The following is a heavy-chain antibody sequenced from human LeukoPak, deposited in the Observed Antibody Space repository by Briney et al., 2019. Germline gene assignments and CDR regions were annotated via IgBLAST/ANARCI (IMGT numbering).Heavy chain of an antibody. J-gene: IGHJ4*02. Sequence: RPGGSLRLSCAASGFTFSSYAMSWVRQAPGKGLEWVSGINWNGGSTGYADSVKGRFTISRDNAKNSLYLQMNSLRAEDTALYYCARCGYDSSGDYFDYWGQGTLVTVSS. CDR2: INWNGGST. CDR3: ARCGYDSSGDYFDY. V-gene: IGHV3-20*04. CDR1: GFTFSSYA. D-gene: IGHD3-22*01.